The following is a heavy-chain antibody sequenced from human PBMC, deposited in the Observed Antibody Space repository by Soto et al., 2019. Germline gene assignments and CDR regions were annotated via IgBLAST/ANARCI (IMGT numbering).Heavy chain of an antibody. D-gene: IGHD1-7*01. Sequence: PSETLSLTCTVSGGYISSYYWSWIRQPPGKGLEWIGYIYYSGSTNYNPSLKSRVTISVDTSKNQFSLKLSSVTAADTAVYYCARVRRLELKREPYYYYMDVWGKGTTVTVSS. CDR1: GGYISSYY. J-gene: IGHJ6*03. CDR2: IYYSGST. CDR3: ARVRRLELKREPYYYYMDV. V-gene: IGHV4-59*01.